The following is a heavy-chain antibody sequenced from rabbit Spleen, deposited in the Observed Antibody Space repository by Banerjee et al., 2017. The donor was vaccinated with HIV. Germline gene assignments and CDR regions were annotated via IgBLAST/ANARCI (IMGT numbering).Heavy chain of an antibody. Sequence: QSLEESGGGLVKPGGTLTLTCKASGFDFSNNAMCWVRQAPGKGLEWIACIDTANGYTYYASWAKGRFTIIKTSSTAVTLQMTSLTAADTATYFCARDGAGGSYFALWGQGTLVTVS. D-gene: IGHD8-1*01. CDR3: ARDGAGGSYFAL. CDR1: GFDFSNNA. CDR2: IDTANGYT. J-gene: IGHJ6*01. V-gene: IGHV1S40*01.